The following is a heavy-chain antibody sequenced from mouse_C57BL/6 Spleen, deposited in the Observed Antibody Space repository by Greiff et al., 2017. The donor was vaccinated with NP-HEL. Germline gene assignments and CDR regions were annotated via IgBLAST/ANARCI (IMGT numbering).Heavy chain of an antibody. V-gene: IGHV1-47*01. CDR2: FHPYNDDT. CDR3: ARSYGSSYVYAMDY. J-gene: IGHJ4*01. Sequence: VLLQQSGAELVKPGASVKMSCKASGYTFTTYPIEWMKQNHGKSLEWIGNFHPYNDDTKYNEKFKGKATLTVEKSSSTVYLELRRLTSDDSAVYCCARSYGSSYVYAMDYWGQGTSVTVSS. D-gene: IGHD1-1*01. CDR1: GYTFTTYP.